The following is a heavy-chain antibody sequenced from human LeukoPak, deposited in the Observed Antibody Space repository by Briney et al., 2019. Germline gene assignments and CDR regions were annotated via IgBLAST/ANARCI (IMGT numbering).Heavy chain of an antibody. J-gene: IGHJ5*02. CDR2: ISGSGGST. V-gene: IGHV3-23*01. CDR3: AKAPXGTIXGVVXNWFDP. CDR1: GFTFSSYA. D-gene: IGHD3-3*01. Sequence: GGSLRLSCAASGFTFSSYAMSWVRQAPGKGLEWVLAISGSGGSTYYADSVKGRFTISRDNSKNTLYLQMNSLRAEDTAVYYCAKAPXGTIXGVVXNWFDPWGQGTLVTVSS.